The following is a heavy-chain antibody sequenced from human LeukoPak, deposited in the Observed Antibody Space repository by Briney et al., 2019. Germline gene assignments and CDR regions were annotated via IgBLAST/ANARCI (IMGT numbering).Heavy chain of an antibody. CDR2: IYHSGST. Sequence: PSETLSLTCTVSGYSISSGYYWGWIRQPPGKGLEWIGSIYHSGSTYYNPSLKSRVTISVDTSKNQFSLKLRSVTAADTAVYYCASPSSTYEDAFDIWGQGTMVTVSS. CDR3: ASPSSTYEDAFDI. V-gene: IGHV4-38-2*02. CDR1: GYSISSGYY. J-gene: IGHJ3*02. D-gene: IGHD6-6*01.